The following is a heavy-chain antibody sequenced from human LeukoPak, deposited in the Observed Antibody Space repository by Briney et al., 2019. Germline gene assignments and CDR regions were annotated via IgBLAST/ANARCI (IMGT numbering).Heavy chain of an antibody. CDR3: ARVPSSYDFWSGYSRRIDVAFDI. D-gene: IGHD3-3*01. V-gene: IGHV4-4*07. Sequence: PSETLSLTCTVSGGSISSYYWSWIRQPAGKGLEWIGRIYTSGSTNYNPSLKSRVTMSVDTSKNQFSLKLSSVTAADTAVYYCARVPSSYDFWSGYSRRIDVAFDIWGQGTMVTVSS. CDR1: GGSISSYY. J-gene: IGHJ3*02. CDR2: IYTSGST.